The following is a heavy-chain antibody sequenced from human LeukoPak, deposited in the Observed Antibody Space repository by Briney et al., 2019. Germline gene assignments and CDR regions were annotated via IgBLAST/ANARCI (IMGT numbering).Heavy chain of an antibody. D-gene: IGHD5-12*01. Sequence: GESLKISCKASGYSFTSYWIGWVRQTPGKGLEWMGIIYPYDSDTRYSPSFQGQVTISADKSISTAYLQWSNLKASDTAMYYCARHIGYSAWNPDYWGQGTLVTVSS. CDR3: ARHIGYSAWNPDY. J-gene: IGHJ4*02. CDR1: GYSFTSYW. V-gene: IGHV5-51*01. CDR2: IYPYDSDT.